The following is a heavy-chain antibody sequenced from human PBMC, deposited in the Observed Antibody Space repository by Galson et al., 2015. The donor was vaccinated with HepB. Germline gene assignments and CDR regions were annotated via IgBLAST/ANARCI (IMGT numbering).Heavy chain of an antibody. CDR3: AQLGTGY. V-gene: IGHV3-53*01. Sequence: SLRLSCAASGFSVYSNYMNWVRQAPGKGLEWVSLIYSSSSSTNYADFVRGRFTISRDTSKNTVYLQTSRLRADDTAIYYCAQLGTGYWGRGTLVTVSS. J-gene: IGHJ4*02. D-gene: IGHD7-27*01. CDR1: GFSVYSNY. CDR2: IYSSSSST.